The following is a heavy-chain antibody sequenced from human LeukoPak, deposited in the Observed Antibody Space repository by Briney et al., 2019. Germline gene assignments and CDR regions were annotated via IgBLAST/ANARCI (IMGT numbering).Heavy chain of an antibody. CDR2: IYYGGST. V-gene: IGHV4-39*07. Sequence: PSETLSLTCTVSGGSISSSTYYWGWIRQPPGKGLEWIGSIYYGGSTYYNSSLKSRVTISVDISKNQFSLKVSSVTAADTAVYYCARDAGHQLSRRNYYAMDVWGQGTTVTVS. D-gene: IGHD2-2*01. J-gene: IGHJ6*02. CDR3: ARDAGHQLSRRNYYAMDV. CDR1: GGSISSSTYY.